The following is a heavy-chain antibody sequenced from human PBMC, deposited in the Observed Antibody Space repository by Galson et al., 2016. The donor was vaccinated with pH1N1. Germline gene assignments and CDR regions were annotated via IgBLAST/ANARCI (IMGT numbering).Heavy chain of an antibody. J-gene: IGHJ4*02. Sequence: SLRLSCAASGFTLSSYWMSWVRQAPGKGLEWVANMNQDGNKKYYVDSVKGRFIISRDYSKNSLYLQMYSLRAEDTAMYYCVRAVGRAEAHWGQGTLVTVSS. CDR2: MNQDGNKK. V-gene: IGHV3-7*01. CDR3: VRAVGRAEAH. CDR1: GFTLSSYW. D-gene: IGHD1-26*01.